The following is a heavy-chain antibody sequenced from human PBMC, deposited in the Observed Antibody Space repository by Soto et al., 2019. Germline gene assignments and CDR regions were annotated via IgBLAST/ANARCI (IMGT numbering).Heavy chain of an antibody. J-gene: IGHJ5*02. CDR3: AKASKQWLAPRGPNWFDP. Sequence: GGSLRLSCAASGFTFSTYVMSWVRQAPGKGLEWVSGISGSGGSTYYADSVKGRFTISTDNSKNTLYLQMNSLRAEDTAVYYCAKASKQWLAPRGPNWFDPWGQGTLVTVSS. CDR2: ISGSGGST. D-gene: IGHD6-19*01. V-gene: IGHV3-23*01. CDR1: GFTFSTYV.